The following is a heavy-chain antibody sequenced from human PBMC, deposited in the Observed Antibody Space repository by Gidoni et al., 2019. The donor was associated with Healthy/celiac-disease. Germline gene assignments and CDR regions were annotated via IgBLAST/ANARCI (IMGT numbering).Heavy chain of an antibody. CDR1: GYTFTSYA. J-gene: IGHJ6*02. Sequence: QVQLVQSGAEVKKPGASVKVSCKASGYTFTSYAMHWVRQAPGQRLEWMGWINAGNGNTKYSQKFQGRVTITRDTSASTAYMELSSLRSEDTAVYYCARVGATADVYYYYGMDVWGQGTTVTVSS. D-gene: IGHD2-8*02. V-gene: IGHV1-3*01. CDR2: INAGNGNT. CDR3: ARVGATADVYYYYGMDV.